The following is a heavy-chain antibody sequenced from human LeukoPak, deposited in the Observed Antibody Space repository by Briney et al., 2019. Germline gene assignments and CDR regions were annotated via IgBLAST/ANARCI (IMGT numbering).Heavy chain of an antibody. Sequence: GGSLRLSCAVSGFTFSGYSMNWVRQAPGKGLEWVSYISSGSRTIYYADSVKGRFTISRDNAKNSLYLQMSSLRDEDTAVYYCARDLGTSGYYFDYWGQGTLVTVSS. CDR1: GFTFSGYS. D-gene: IGHD3-22*01. J-gene: IGHJ4*02. CDR3: ARDLGTSGYYFDY. CDR2: ISSGSRTI. V-gene: IGHV3-48*02.